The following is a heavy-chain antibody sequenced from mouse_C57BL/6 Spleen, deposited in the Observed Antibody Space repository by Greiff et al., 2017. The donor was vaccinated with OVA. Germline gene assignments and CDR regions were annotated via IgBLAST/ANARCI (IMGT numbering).Heavy chain of an antibody. CDR1: GYTFTSYW. D-gene: IGHD2-3*01. J-gene: IGHJ1*03. V-gene: IGHV1-55*01. CDR2: LYPGSGST. CDR3: ARGDGYYWYFDV. Sequence: VQLQQPGAELVKPGASVKMSCKASGYTFTSYWINWVKQRPGQGLEWIGDLYPGSGSTNYNEKFKSKATLTVDPSSSTAYMQRSSLTSEDSAVYYCARGDGYYWYFDVWGTGTTVTVSS.